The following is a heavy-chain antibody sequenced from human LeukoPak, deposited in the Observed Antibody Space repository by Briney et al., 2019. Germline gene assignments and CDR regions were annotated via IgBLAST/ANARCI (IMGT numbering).Heavy chain of an antibody. V-gene: IGHV4-59*01. CDR3: ARESPSPGYYYDREGAFDI. CDR2: IYYSGST. Sequence: SEALSLTCTVSGGSISSYYWSWIRQPPGKGLEWIGYIYYSGSTNYNPSLKSRVTISVDTSKNQFSLKLSSVTAADTAVYYCARESPSPGYYYDREGAFDIWGQGTMVTVSS. J-gene: IGHJ3*02. D-gene: IGHD3-22*01. CDR1: GGSISSYY.